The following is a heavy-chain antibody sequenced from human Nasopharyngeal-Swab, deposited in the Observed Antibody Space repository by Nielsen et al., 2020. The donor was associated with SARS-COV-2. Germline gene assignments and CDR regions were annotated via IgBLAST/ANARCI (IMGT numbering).Heavy chain of an antibody. CDR1: GFTFSSYS. V-gene: IGHV3-21*04. D-gene: IGHD6-19*01. CDR2: ISSSSSYT. J-gene: IGHJ4*02. Sequence: GGSLRLSCAASGFTFSSYSMNWVRQAPGKGLEWVPSISSSSSYTYYADSVKGRFTISRDNSKNTLYLQMNSRRAEDTAVYYCAKDIYSSGWYYFDYWGQGTLVTVSS. CDR3: AKDIYSSGWYYFDY.